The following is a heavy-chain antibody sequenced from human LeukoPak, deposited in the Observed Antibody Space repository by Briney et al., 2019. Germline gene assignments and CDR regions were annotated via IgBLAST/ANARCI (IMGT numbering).Heavy chain of an antibody. CDR2: IFNGGST. CDR1: GFTVSSKY. J-gene: IGHJ4*02. CDR3: AGGLFASGSYYNFFDY. Sequence: GGSLRLSCAASGFTVSSKYMSWVRQAPGKGLERVSVIFNGGSTYYADSVKGRFTISTDNSKNMLYLQMNSLRAEDTAVYYCAGGLFASGSYYNFFDYWAQGTLVTVSS. V-gene: IGHV3-66*01. D-gene: IGHD3-10*01.